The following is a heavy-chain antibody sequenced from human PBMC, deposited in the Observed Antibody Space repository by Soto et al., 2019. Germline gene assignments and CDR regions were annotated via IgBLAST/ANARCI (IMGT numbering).Heavy chain of an antibody. CDR3: ARVTAGNNLYHFSALEF. CDR1: GFTFDTYG. D-gene: IGHD2-21*02. J-gene: IGHJ6*02. Sequence: GGSLRLSCVASGFTFDTYGIHWVRQAPGKGLQWVALIAYEGSNKYYADSVRGRFTISRDNSKNTLYLQMDTLRPEDTGVYYCARVTAGNNLYHFSALEFWGQGTSVTVSS. CDR2: IAYEGSNK. V-gene: IGHV3-30*04.